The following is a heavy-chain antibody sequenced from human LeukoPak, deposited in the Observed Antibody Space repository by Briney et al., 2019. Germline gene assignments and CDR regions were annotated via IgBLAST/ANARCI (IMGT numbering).Heavy chain of an antibody. Sequence: SETLSLTCTVSGGSISSSSYYWGWIRQPPGKGLEWIGSIYYSGSTYYNPSLKSRVTISVDTSKNQFSLKLSSVTAADTAVYYCARHCRVGWRIAVAYIDYWGQGTLVTVSS. CDR3: ARHCRVGWRIAVAYIDY. CDR2: IYYSGST. D-gene: IGHD6-19*01. V-gene: IGHV4-39*01. J-gene: IGHJ4*02. CDR1: GGSISSSSYY.